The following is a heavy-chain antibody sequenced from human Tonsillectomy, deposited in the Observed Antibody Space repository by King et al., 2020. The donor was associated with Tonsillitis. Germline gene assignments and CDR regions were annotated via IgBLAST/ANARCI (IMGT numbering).Heavy chain of an antibody. CDR1: GFTCSTYW. CDR2: IKQDGSGK. Sequence: VQLVESGGGLVQPGGSLRLSCAASGFTCSTYWMGWVRQAPGKGLGWVANIKQDGSGKYYVDSVKGRFTISIDKAKNSLYLQMNSLRAEDTAVYYCASGNYFDFWGQGTLVTVSS. CDR3: ASGNYFDF. J-gene: IGHJ4*02. V-gene: IGHV3-7*03.